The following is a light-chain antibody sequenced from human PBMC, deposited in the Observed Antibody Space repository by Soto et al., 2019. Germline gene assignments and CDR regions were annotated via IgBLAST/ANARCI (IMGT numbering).Light chain of an antibody. V-gene: IGLV1-40*01. CDR2: RDN. CDR1: DSNIGAGYD. CDR3: QSYDASLSGSV. Sequence: QSVLTQPPSVSGAPGQRVTISCTGSDSNIGAGYDVHWYQQLPGTAPKVLIERDNNRASGVPDRFSGSKSGTLGSLAITGLQAEDEADYYCQSYDASLSGSVFGGGTKLTVL. J-gene: IGLJ3*02.